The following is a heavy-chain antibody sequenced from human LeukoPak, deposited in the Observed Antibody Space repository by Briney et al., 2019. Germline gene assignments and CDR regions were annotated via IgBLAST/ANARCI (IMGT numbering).Heavy chain of an antibody. Sequence: SETLSLTCTVSGGSVSSYYWSWIRQPPGKGLEWIGYIYYSGSTDYNPSLKSRVTISLDTSKNQFSLKVSSVTAADTAVYYCARDTYSGIYYPYYYYYYMDVWGKGTTVTVSS. CDR2: IYYSGST. V-gene: IGHV4-59*02. J-gene: IGHJ6*03. CDR1: GGSVSSYY. D-gene: IGHD1-26*01. CDR3: ARDTYSGIYYPYYYYYYMDV.